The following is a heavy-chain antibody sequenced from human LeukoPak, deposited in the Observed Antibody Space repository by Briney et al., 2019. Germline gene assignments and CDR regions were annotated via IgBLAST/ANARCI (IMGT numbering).Heavy chain of an antibody. Sequence: GGSLRLSCAASGFTFRSYTMNWVRQAPGKGLEWVSSLSPTRFYKYHADSLKGRFTISRDNAENSLYLQMNSLRVEDTAVYYCARDPSGYSYGYFDYWGQGTLVTVSS. CDR2: LSPTRFYK. J-gene: IGHJ4*02. CDR1: GFTFRSYT. CDR3: ARDPSGYSYGYFDY. V-gene: IGHV3-21*01. D-gene: IGHD5-18*01.